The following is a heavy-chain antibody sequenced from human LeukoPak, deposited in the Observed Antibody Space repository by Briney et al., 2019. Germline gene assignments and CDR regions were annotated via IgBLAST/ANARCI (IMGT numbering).Heavy chain of an antibody. CDR2: ISSSSSTI. J-gene: IGHJ6*03. D-gene: IGHD1-26*01. Sequence: GGSLRLSCAASGFTFSSYSMNWVRQAPGKGLEWVSYISSSSSTIYYADSVKGRFTISRDNAKNSLYLQMNSLRAEDTAVYYCASKIYSGSYGYYYYMDVWGKGTTVAVSS. CDR1: GFTFSSYS. CDR3: ASKIYSGSYGYYYYMDV. V-gene: IGHV3-48*04.